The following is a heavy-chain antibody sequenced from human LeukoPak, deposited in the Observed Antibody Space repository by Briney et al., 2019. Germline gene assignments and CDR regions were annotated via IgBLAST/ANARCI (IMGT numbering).Heavy chain of an antibody. V-gene: IGHV3-15*01. CDR3: TTVLLWFGELNF. CDR1: GFTFSNAW. Sequence: PGGSLRLSCAASGFTFSNAWMSWVRQAPGKGLVWVGRIKSKTDGGTTDYAAPVKGRFTISRDDSKNTLYLQMNSLKTEDTAVYYCTTVLLWFGELNFWGQGTLVTVSS. D-gene: IGHD3-10*01. J-gene: IGHJ4*02. CDR2: IKSKTDGGTT.